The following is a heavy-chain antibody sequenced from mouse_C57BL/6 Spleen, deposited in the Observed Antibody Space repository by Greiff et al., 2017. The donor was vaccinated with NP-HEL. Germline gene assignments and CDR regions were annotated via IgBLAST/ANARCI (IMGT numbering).Heavy chain of an antibody. CDR2: ISSGSSTI. V-gene: IGHV5-17*01. Sequence: DVKLVESGGGLVKPGGSLKLSCAASGFTFSDYGMHWVRQAPEKGLEWVAYISSGSSTIYYADTVKGRFTISRDNAKNTLFLQMTSLRSEDTAMYYCATTVVAPFDYWGQGTTLTVSS. D-gene: IGHD1-1*01. CDR1: GFTFSDYG. CDR3: ATTVVAPFDY. J-gene: IGHJ2*01.